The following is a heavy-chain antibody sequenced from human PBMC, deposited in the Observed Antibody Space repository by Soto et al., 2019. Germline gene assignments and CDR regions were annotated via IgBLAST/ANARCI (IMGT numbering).Heavy chain of an antibody. V-gene: IGHV3-23*01. CDR1: GFTFSSYA. Sequence: GGSLRLSCAASGFTFSSYAMSWVRQAPGKGLEWVSAISGSGGSTYYADSVKGRFTISRDNSKNTLYLQMNSLRAEDTAVYYCAKDGDRYSYGYVHYWGQGTLVTVSS. J-gene: IGHJ4*02. D-gene: IGHD5-18*01. CDR2: ISGSGGST. CDR3: AKDGDRYSYGYVHY.